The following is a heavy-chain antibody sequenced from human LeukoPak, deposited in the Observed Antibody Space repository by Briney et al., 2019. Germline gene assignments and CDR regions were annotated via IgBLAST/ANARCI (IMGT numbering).Heavy chain of an antibody. CDR2: IYYSGSS. CDR3: AIARPDRVDY. Sequence: SETLSLTCTVSGGSISSNSFYWSWIRQPPGKGLEWIGSIYYSGSSYYNLSLKSRVTISIDTSRNQFFLKLSSVIAADTAVYYCAIARPDRVDYWGQGTLVTVSS. V-gene: IGHV4-39*07. D-gene: IGHD1-14*01. J-gene: IGHJ4*02. CDR1: GGSISSNSFY.